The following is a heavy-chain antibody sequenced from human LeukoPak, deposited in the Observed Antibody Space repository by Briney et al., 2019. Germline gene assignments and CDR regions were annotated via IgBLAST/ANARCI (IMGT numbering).Heavy chain of an antibody. V-gene: IGHV1-69*02. D-gene: IGHD2-2*01. CDR2: IIPILGIA. Sequence: SVTVSCKASAGTFSSYTISWVRQAPGQGLEWMGRIIPILGIANYAQKFQGRVTITADKSTSTAYMELSSLRSEDTAVYYCARAYCSSTSCSRLGLNWFDPWGQGTLVTVSS. J-gene: IGHJ5*02. CDR1: AGTFSSYT. CDR3: ARAYCSSTSCSRLGLNWFDP.